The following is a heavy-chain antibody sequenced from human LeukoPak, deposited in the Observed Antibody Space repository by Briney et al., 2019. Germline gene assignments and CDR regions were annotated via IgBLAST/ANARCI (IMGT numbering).Heavy chain of an antibody. CDR3: ARQPPTHPIIAAAAEVDY. D-gene: IGHD6-13*01. Sequence: KTSETLSLTCAVYGGSFSGYYWSWIRQPPGKGLEWIGEINHSGSTNYNPSLKSRVTISVDTSKNQFSLKLSSVTAADTAVYYCARQPPTHPIIAAAAEVDYWGQGTLVTVSS. V-gene: IGHV4-34*01. CDR1: GGSFSGYY. CDR2: INHSGST. J-gene: IGHJ4*02.